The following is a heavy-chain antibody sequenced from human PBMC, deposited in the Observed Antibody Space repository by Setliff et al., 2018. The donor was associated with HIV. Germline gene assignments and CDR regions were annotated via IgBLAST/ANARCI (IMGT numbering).Heavy chain of an antibody. J-gene: IGHJ3*02. CDR2: IYTTGST. Sequence: SETLSLTCTVSIDSISSYYWSWIRQPPGKGLEWIGYIYTTGSTNYNPSLKSRVTISADTSNNQFSLRLTSMTAADTAVYYCAKTSVGATGLYAFDIWGQGTMVTVSS. CDR3: AKTSVGATGLYAFDI. CDR1: IDSISSYY. D-gene: IGHD1-26*01. V-gene: IGHV4-4*08.